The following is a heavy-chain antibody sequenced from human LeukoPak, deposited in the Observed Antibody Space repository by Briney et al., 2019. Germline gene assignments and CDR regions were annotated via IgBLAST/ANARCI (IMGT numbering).Heavy chain of an antibody. Sequence: GGSLRLSCAASGFTFSTYAMNWVRQAPGKGLKWVSYISRDSNTIYYADSVKGRFTISRDNAKNSLFLQMNSLRAEDTAVYYCARDRGVYSYGYVDYWGQGTLVTVSS. CDR3: ARDRGVYSYGYVDY. CDR2: ISRDSNTI. J-gene: IGHJ4*02. V-gene: IGHV3-48*01. CDR1: GFTFSTYA. D-gene: IGHD5-18*01.